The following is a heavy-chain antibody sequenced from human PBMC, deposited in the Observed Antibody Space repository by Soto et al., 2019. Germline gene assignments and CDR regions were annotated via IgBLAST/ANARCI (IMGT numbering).Heavy chain of an antibody. V-gene: IGHV1-18*01. J-gene: IGHJ6*03. CDR3: ARDHRIAAAGQYYYYYYYTDV. CDR2: ISAYNGNT. D-gene: IGHD6-13*01. CDR1: GYTFTSYG. Sequence: GASVKVSCKASGYTFTSYGISWVRQAPGQGLEWMGWISAYNGNTNYAQKLQGRVTMTTDTSTSTAYMELRSLRSDDTAVYYCARDHRIAAAGQYYYYYYYTDVWGKGTTVTVSS.